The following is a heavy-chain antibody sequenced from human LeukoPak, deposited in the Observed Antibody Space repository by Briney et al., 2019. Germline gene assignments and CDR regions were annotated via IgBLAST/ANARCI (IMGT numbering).Heavy chain of an antibody. CDR3: AKTTTVVNLRYYYYGMDV. CDR1: GFTFSSSA. CDR2: ISGSGGST. J-gene: IGHJ6*02. Sequence: GGSLRLSCAASGFTFSSSAMSWVRQAPGKGLEWVSAISGSGGSTYYADSVKGRFTISRDNSKNTLYLQMNSLRAEDTAVYYCAKTTTVVNLRYYYYGMDVWGQGTTVTVSS. V-gene: IGHV3-23*01. D-gene: IGHD4-23*01.